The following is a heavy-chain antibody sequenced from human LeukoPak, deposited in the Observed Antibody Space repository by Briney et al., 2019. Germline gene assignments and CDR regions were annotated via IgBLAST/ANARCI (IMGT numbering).Heavy chain of an antibody. CDR3: ATDYGDYEPIDY. D-gene: IGHD4-17*01. V-gene: IGHV3-30*04. J-gene: IGHJ4*02. CDR1: GVSLSNYA. CDR2: ISFDGTNK. Sequence: PGGSLRLSCTASGVSLSNYAMHWVRRPPGRGLEWVAVISFDGTNKYYGDSVEGRFSVSRDKSKNTLYLQMNSLRPDDTAMYYCATDYGDYEPIDYWGQGTLVTVSS.